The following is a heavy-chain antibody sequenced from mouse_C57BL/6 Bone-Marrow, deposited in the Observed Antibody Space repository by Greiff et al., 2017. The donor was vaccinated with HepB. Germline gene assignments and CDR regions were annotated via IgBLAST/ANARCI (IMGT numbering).Heavy chain of an antibody. CDR2: INSDGGST. V-gene: IGHV5-2*01. J-gene: IGHJ4*01. CDR1: EYEFPSHD. D-gene: IGHD1-1*01. Sequence: EVQVVESGGGLVQPGESLKLSCESTEYEFPSHDMSWVRQTPEKRLELVAAINSDGGSTYYPDNMERRFIISRDKTKKTLYLQMSSLRSEDTALYYCASARYYYGNYAMDYWGQGTSVTVSS. CDR3: ASARYYYGNYAMDY.